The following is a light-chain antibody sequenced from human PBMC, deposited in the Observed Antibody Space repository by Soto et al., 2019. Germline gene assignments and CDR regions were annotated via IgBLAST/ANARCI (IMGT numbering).Light chain of an antibody. CDR3: QHYNSWPYT. J-gene: IGKJ2*01. V-gene: IGKV3-15*01. CDR2: GAS. CDR1: QSVSSN. Sequence: EIVLTQSPATLSVSPGERATLSCRASQSVSSNLAWYQQKPGQAPRLLISGASARATGIPARFSGSGSGTEFTPTISSMQSEDFAVYYCQHYNSWPYTFGQGTKLEIK.